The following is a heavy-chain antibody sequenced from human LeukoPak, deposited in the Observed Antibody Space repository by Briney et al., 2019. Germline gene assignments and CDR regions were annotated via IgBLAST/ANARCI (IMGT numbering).Heavy chain of an antibody. D-gene: IGHD1-26*01. CDR1: GFTFSSYS. Sequence: PGGSLRLSCAASGFTFSSYSINWVRQAPGKGLEWVSYISGDGNAKHYTDSVKGRFTIARDNTKNSLYLQMNSLRVEDTAVYYCARERSGPAVRAHNWFDPWGQGTLVIVSS. CDR3: ARERSGPAVRAHNWFDP. V-gene: IGHV3-48*04. CDR2: ISGDGNAK. J-gene: IGHJ5*02.